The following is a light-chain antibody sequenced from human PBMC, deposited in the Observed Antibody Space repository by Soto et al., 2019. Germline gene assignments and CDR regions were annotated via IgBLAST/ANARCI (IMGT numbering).Light chain of an antibody. Sequence: QSALSQPASVSGSPGQSITISCTGTSSDVGAYKYVSWYQHHPDKAPKLIISVVSNRPSGVSNRFSGSKSGNTASLTISGLQAEDEADYYCGLYTSSDTPYVFGTGTKVTVL. CDR3: GLYTSSDTPYV. J-gene: IGLJ1*01. V-gene: IGLV2-14*01. CDR2: VVS. CDR1: SSDVGAYKY.